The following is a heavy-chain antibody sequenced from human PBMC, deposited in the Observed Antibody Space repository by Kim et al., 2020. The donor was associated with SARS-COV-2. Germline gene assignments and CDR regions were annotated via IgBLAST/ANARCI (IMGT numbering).Heavy chain of an antibody. J-gene: IGHJ4*02. V-gene: IGHV4-4*02. Sequence: PSLKSRVTISVDKSKNQFSLKLSSVTAAETAVYYCARDGEGGDGYNFFDYWGQGTLVTVSS. CDR3: ARDGEGGDGYNFFDY. D-gene: IGHD2-21*01.